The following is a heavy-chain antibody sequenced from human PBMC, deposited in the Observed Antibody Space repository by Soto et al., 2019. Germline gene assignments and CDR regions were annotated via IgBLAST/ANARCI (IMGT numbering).Heavy chain of an antibody. D-gene: IGHD6-13*01. CDR2: ISVYNGNT. CDR1: GYTFTSYG. V-gene: IGHV1-18*01. Sequence: ASVKVSCKASGYTFTSYGISWVRQAPGQGLEWMGWISVYNGNTNYAQKLQGRVTMTTDTSTSTAYMELRSLRSDDTAVYYCARGYSSTSFYYYYYMDVWGKGTTVTVSS. J-gene: IGHJ6*03. CDR3: ARGYSSTSFYYYYYMDV.